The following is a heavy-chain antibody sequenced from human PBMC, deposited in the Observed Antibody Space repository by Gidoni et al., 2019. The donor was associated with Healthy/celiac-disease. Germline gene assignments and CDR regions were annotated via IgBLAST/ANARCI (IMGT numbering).Heavy chain of an antibody. CDR3: AKARFVVVPAPFDP. D-gene: IGHD2-2*01. V-gene: IGHV3-23*01. CDR2: ISGSGGIT. Sequence: EVKLLESGGGLVQPGGSLRLSCAASGFTFSSYAMSWVRQAPVTGLDWISAISGSGGITYYADSVKGRFTISRDNSKNTLYLQINSLRSEHTAVYYCAKARFVVVPAPFDPWGQGTLVTVSS. CDR1: GFTFSSYA. J-gene: IGHJ5*02.